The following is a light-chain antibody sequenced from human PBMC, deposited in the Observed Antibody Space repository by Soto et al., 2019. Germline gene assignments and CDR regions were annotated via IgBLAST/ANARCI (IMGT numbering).Light chain of an antibody. V-gene: IGLV3-1*01. CDR3: QAWVSNYVV. J-gene: IGLJ2*01. Sequence: SYELTQPPSVSVSPGQTASITCSGDKLGDKYACWYQQKPGQSPVLVIYQDSKRPSGIPERFSGSNSGNTATLTISGTQAMDEADYYCQAWVSNYVVYGGGTKLTVL. CDR2: QDS. CDR1: KLGDKY.